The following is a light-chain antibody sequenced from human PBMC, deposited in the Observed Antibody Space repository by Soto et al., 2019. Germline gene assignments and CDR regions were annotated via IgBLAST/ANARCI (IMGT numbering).Light chain of an antibody. V-gene: IGLV2-14*03. Sequence: QSVLTQPASVSGSPGQSITISCTGTSSDIGVSTYVSWYQHHPGRAPKLIVHDVSTRPSGVSNRFSGSKSGNTASLTISGLQAEDEADYYCSSYTSSSTLVLFGGGTQLTVL. CDR3: SSYTSSSTLVL. J-gene: IGLJ2*01. CDR1: SSDIGVSTY. CDR2: DVS.